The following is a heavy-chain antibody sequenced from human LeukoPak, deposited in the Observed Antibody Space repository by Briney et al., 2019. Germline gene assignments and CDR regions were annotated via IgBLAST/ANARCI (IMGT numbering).Heavy chain of an antibody. V-gene: IGHV4-38-2*02. Sequence: SETLSLTCTVSGYSISSGYYWGWIRQPPGKGLEWIGSIYHSGSTYYNPSLKSRVTISVDTSKNQFSLKLSSVTAADTAVYYCAGGNRWLVYYWGQGTLVTVSS. CDR1: GYSISSGYY. CDR3: AGGNRWLVYY. J-gene: IGHJ4*02. D-gene: IGHD6-19*01. CDR2: IYHSGST.